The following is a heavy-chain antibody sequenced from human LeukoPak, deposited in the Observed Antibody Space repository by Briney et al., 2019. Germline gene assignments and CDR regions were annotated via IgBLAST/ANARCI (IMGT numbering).Heavy chain of an antibody. J-gene: IGHJ3*02. CDR2: IYHSGST. CDR3: ATYGESRPGAFDI. D-gene: IGHD4-17*01. Sequence: SETLSLTCAVSGGSISSGGYSWSWIRQPPGKGLVGIGYIYHSGSTYYNPSLKSRVTISVDRSKNQFSLKLSSVTAADTAVYYCATYGESRPGAFDIWGQGTMVTVSS. CDR1: GGSISSGGYS. V-gene: IGHV4-30-2*01.